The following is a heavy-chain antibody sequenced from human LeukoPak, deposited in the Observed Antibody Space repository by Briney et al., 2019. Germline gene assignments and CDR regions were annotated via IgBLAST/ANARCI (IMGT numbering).Heavy chain of an antibody. D-gene: IGHD2-21*02. Sequence: PGGSLRLSCAASGFNFANHALSWVRPSPGKGLEWGSAICGGGDITYYADSVKGRFTISRDNSKDTLFLQMHSLRPGDTAVYYCVREDTPATANYWGQGTLVTISS. CDR1: GFNFANHA. V-gene: IGHV3-23*01. CDR3: VREDTPATANY. J-gene: IGHJ4*02. CDR2: ICGGGDIT.